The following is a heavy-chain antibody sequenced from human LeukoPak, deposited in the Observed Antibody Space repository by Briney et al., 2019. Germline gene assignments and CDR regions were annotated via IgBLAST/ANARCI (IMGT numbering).Heavy chain of an antibody. J-gene: IGHJ4*02. V-gene: IGHV4-39*01. CDR3: ARNIRYCGGDCYQTVFDY. CDR2: IYYSGST. Sequence: SETLSLTCTVSGGSISSSSYYWGWIRQPPGKGLEWIGSIYYSGSTYYNPSLKSRVTISVDTSKNQFSLKLSSVTAADTAVYYCARNIRYCGGDCYQTVFDYWGQGTLVTVSS. CDR1: GGSISSSSYY. D-gene: IGHD2-21*01.